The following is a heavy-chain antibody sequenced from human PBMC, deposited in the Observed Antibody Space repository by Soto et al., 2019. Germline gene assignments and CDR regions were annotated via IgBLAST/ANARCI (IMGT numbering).Heavy chain of an antibody. V-gene: IGHV6-1*01. Sequence: PSQTLSLTCDISGESVSTNTATWDWIRQSPSRGLEWLGRTYYRSKWFYDYAVSVRSRITISPDTSNNQVSLQLNSVTPDDTAVYYCARVSSRYCSGGRCYSDIQIFDYWGQGILVTASS. CDR2: TYYRSKWFY. J-gene: IGHJ4*02. CDR3: ARVSSRYCSGGRCYSDIQIFDY. D-gene: IGHD2-15*01. CDR1: GESVSTNTAT.